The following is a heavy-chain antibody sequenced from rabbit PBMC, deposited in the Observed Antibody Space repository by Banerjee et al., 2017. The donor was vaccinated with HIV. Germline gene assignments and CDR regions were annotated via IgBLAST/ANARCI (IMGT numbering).Heavy chain of an antibody. CDR2: IYTGSSGST. Sequence: LEESGGGLVKPEGSLTLTCTASGFSFSSSYWICWVRQAPGKGLEWIACIYTGSSGSTYYATWAKGRFTISKTSSTTVTLQMTSLTAADTATYFCATGDGGDGYASRWNLWGPGTLVTVS. CDR3: ATGDGGDGYASRWNL. CDR1: GFSFSSSYW. V-gene: IGHV1S45*01. J-gene: IGHJ4*01. D-gene: IGHD6-1*01.